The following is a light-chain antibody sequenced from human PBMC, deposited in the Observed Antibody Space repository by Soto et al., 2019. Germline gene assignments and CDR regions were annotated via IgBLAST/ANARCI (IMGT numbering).Light chain of an antibody. CDR2: DVS. CDR1: SSGVGGYNY. Sequence: QSVLTQPRSVSGSPGQSVTISCTGTSSGVGGYNYVSWYQQHPGKAPKLMIYDVSQRPSGVLDRFSGSISGNTASLTISGLQAEDEADYYCCSYAGTYTYVFGTGTKVTVL. V-gene: IGLV2-11*01. J-gene: IGLJ1*01. CDR3: CSYAGTYTYV.